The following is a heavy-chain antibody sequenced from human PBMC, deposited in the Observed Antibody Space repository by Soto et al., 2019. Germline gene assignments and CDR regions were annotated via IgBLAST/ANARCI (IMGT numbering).Heavy chain of an antibody. J-gene: IGHJ1*01. CDR2: ISYDGSNK. V-gene: IGHV3-30*18. CDR3: ANGDSSGWYHAEYFQH. Sequence: QVQLVESGGGVVQPGRSLILSCAASVFTFSSYGMHWVRQAPGKGLEWVAVISYDGSNKYYADSVKGRFTISRDNSKNTLYLQMNSLRAEDTAVYYCANGDSSGWYHAEYFQHWGQGTLVTVSS. D-gene: IGHD6-19*01. CDR1: VFTFSSYG.